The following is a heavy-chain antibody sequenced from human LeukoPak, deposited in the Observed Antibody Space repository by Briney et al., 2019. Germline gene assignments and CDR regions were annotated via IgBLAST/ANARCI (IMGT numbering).Heavy chain of an antibody. J-gene: IGHJ4*02. V-gene: IGHV4-34*01. CDR2: INHSGST. Sequence: GSLRLSCAASGFTFSSYAMSWIRQPPGKGLEWIGEINHSGSTNYNPSLKSRVTISVDTSKNQFSLKLSSVTAADTAVYYCARGLTTMVYWGQGTLVTVSS. CDR3: ARGLTTMVY. D-gene: IGHD4-17*01. CDR1: GFTFSSYA.